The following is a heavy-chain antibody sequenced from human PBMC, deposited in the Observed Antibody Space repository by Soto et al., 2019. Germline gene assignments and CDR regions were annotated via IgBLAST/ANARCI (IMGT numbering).Heavy chain of an antibody. V-gene: IGHV4-34*01. CDR1: GGSFSGYY. CDR3: ARAPPSGSYYDY. J-gene: IGHJ4*02. D-gene: IGHD1-26*01. CDR2: INHRGST. Sequence: SETLSLTCAVYGGSFSGYYWSCIRQSPGKGLEWIGEINHRGSTNYNPSLKSRVTILVDTSKNQFSLKLNSVTAADTAVYYCARAPPSGSYYDYWGQGTLVTVSS.